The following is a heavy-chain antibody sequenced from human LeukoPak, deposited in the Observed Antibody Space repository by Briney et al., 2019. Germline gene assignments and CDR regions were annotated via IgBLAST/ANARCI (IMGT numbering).Heavy chain of an antibody. D-gene: IGHD5-24*01. CDR1: GFTFSDYS. J-gene: IGHJ4*02. Sequence: GGSLRLSCAASGFTFSDYSMNWVRQAPGKGLEWISYIGIDSGNTNYADSVKGRFTISGDKAKNSLYLQMNSLRVEDTAVYYCAKDYKYAFDNWGQGTLVTVSS. CDR2: IGIDSGNT. V-gene: IGHV3-48*01. CDR3: AKDYKYAFDN.